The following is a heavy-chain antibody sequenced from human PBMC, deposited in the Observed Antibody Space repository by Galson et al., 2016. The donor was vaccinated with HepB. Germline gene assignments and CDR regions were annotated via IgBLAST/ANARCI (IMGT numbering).Heavy chain of an antibody. CDR2: IYSNGNA. CDR1: GDSIMNSDYF. J-gene: IGHJ5*02. Sequence: TLSLTCSVSGDSIMNSDYFWTWIRQSAEKGLEWIGRIYSNGNAGYNPSLKSRLTLSIDTSRNNLSLHLASVTAAHPAVYYCPRGANYGGNDWFDPWGQGTLVTVSS. V-gene: IGHV4-61*02. CDR3: PRGANYGGNDWFDP. D-gene: IGHD4-23*01.